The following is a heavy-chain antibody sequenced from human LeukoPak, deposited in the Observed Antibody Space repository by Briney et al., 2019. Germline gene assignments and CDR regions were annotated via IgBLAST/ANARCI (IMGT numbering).Heavy chain of an antibody. D-gene: IGHD2-15*01. CDR2: IRYDGSNK. V-gene: IGHV3-30*02. CDR1: GFTFSTYG. CDR3: AKGLQSPQHFDY. Sequence: GGSLRLSCATSGFTFSTYGMHWVRQAPGKGLEWAAFIRYDGSNKYYADSVKGRFTISRDNSKNTLYLQMNSLSAEDTAVYYCAKGLQSPQHFDYWGQGTLVTVSS. J-gene: IGHJ4*02.